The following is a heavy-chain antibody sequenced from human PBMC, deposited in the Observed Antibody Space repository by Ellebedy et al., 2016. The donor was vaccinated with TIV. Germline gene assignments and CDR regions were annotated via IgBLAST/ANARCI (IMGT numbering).Heavy chain of an antibody. CDR2: IYTSGSS. V-gene: IGHV4-4*07. Sequence: GSLRLXXSVTGVSISSYSWSWIRQPAGKGLEWIGRIYTSGSSNYNPSLKSRLIMSTDTSKNQFSLRLTSVMAADAAVYYCARGHNWFDLWGQGTLVIVSS. J-gene: IGHJ5*02. CDR3: ARGHNWFDL. CDR1: GVSISSYS.